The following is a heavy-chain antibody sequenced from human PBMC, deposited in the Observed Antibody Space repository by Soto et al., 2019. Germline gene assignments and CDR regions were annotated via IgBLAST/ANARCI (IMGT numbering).Heavy chain of an antibody. J-gene: IGHJ6*02. CDR3: ARDIRSSGYYYYYYGMDV. V-gene: IGHV1-2*02. Sequence: QVQLVQSGAEVKKPGASVKVSCKASGYTFTGYYMHWVRQAPGQGLEWMGWINPNSGGTNYAQKFQGRVTITRDTSISTAYMELSRLRSDDTAVYYCARDIRSSGYYYYYYGMDVWGQGTTVTVSS. D-gene: IGHD3-22*01. CDR1: GYTFTGYY. CDR2: INPNSGGT.